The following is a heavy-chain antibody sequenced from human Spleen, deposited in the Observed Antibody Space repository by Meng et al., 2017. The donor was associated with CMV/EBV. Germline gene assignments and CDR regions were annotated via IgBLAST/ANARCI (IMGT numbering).Heavy chain of an antibody. Sequence: ASCYKFAVYGITWVRQAPGQGLEWVGSVSAENGDTDYGQKFQGRITVTADTFTNPAYMEMRSLRSDDSAMYYCASAGAAVSTTFDFWGQGTLVTVSS. J-gene: IGHJ4*02. CDR1: CYKFAVYG. D-gene: IGHD4/OR15-4a*01. CDR3: ASAGAAVSTTFDF. CDR2: VSAENGDT. V-gene: IGHV1-18*01.